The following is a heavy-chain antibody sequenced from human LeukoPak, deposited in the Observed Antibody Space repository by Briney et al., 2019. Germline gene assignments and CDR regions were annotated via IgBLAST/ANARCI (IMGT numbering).Heavy chain of an antibody. J-gene: IGHJ6*03. CDR2: IYYSGST. CDR1: GGSISSSSYY. D-gene: IGHD2-15*01. V-gene: IGHV4-39*07. Sequence: SETLSLTCTVSGGSISSSSYYWGWIRQPPGKGLEWIGSIYYSGSTYYNPSLKSRVTKSVDTSKNQFSLKLSSVTAAHTAVYYCATRSELGYCSGGSCYTDYYYYYMDVWGKGTTVTVSS. CDR3: ATRSELGYCSGGSCYTDYYYYYMDV.